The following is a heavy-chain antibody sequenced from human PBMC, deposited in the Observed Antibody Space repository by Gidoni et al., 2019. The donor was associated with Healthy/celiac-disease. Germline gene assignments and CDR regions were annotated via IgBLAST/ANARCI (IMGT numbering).Heavy chain of an antibody. CDR1: GGSFSGYY. CDR2: INHSGST. CDR3: ARGVMITFGGVIVSPFDY. V-gene: IGHV4-34*01. D-gene: IGHD3-16*02. Sequence: QVQLQRWGAGLLKPSETLSSTCAVYGGSFSGYYWSWIRQPPGKGLEWIGEINHSGSTNYNPSLQSRVTISVDTSKNQFSLKLSSVTAADTAVYYCARGVMITFGGVIVSPFDYWGQGTLVTVSS. J-gene: IGHJ4*02.